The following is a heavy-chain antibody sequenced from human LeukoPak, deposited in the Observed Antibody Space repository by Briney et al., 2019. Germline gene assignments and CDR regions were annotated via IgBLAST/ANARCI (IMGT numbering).Heavy chain of an antibody. CDR1: GFTVSSNY. V-gene: IGHV3-53*01. J-gene: IGHJ6*03. D-gene: IGHD6-13*01. CDR3: AKRYRGYSSSWYVRPAAYYYMDV. CDR2: IYSGGST. Sequence: PGGSLRLSCAASGFTVSSNYMSWVRQAPGKGLEWVSVIYSGGSTYYADSVKGRFTISRDNSKNTLYLQMNSLRAEDTAVYYCAKRYRGYSSSWYVRPAAYYYMDVWGKGTTVTVSS.